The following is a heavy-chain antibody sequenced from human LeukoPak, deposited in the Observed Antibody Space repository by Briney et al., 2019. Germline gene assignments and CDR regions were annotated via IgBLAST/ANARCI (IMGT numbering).Heavy chain of an antibody. V-gene: IGHV4-34*01. J-gene: IGHJ4*02. Sequence: SETLSLTCAVYGGSFSGYYWSWIRQPPGKGLEWIGSVYYTGASYYNPSLKSRVTISIDTSKKHFSLKLTSVTAADTAVYYCARGAPPQNWGQGTLVTVSS. CDR3: ARGAPPQN. CDR2: VYYTGAS. CDR1: GGSFSGYY.